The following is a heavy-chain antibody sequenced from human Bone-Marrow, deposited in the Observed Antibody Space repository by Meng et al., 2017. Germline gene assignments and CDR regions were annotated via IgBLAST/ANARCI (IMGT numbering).Heavy chain of an antibody. V-gene: IGHV4-61*01. CDR1: GGSVSSGSYY. J-gene: IGHJ4*02. D-gene: IGHD6-6*01. Sequence: QVQLQESGPILVRPSKTLSLTWTVSGGSVSSGSYYWSWIRQPPGKGLEWIGHIYYSGSTNYNPSLKSRVTISVDTSKNQFSLKLSSVTAADTAVYFCARSSTSPASYFFDYWGQGTLVTVSS. CDR2: IYYSGST. CDR3: ARSSTSPASYFFDY.